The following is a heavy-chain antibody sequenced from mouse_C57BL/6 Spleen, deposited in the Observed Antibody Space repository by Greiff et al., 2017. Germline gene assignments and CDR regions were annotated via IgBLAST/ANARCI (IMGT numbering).Heavy chain of an antibody. CDR1: GYAFSSSW. CDR2: IYPGDGDT. J-gene: IGHJ2*01. V-gene: IGHV1-82*01. Sequence: VQLQQSGPELVKPGASVKISCKASGYAFSSSWMNWVKQRPGKGLEWIGRIYPGDGDTNYNGKFKGKATLTADKSSSTAYMQLSSLTSEDSAVYFCAREYGRGYFEYWGQGTTLTFSS. D-gene: IGHD5-2*01. CDR3: AREYGRGYFEY.